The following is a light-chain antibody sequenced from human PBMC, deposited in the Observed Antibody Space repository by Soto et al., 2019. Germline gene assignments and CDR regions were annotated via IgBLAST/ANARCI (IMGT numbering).Light chain of an antibody. CDR3: QQYNSYSIT. J-gene: IGKJ4*01. Sequence: DIQMTQSPSTLSASVGDRVTITCRASQSIGNWLAWYQQKPGKAPKVLIYKASTLESGVPSRFSGSGSGTQFTLTISSLQPDDFATYYCQQYNSYSITFGGGTKVEIK. CDR1: QSIGNW. CDR2: KAS. V-gene: IGKV1-5*03.